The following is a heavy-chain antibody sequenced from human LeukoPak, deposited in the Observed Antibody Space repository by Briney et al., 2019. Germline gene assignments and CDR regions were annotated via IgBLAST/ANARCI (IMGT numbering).Heavy chain of an antibody. J-gene: IGHJ2*01. CDR3: AKAIAAPVWYFDL. CDR2: VSGRGDST. D-gene: IGHD6-13*01. V-gene: IGHV3-23*01. Sequence: GGSLRLSCAASRFTFSSYAMSWVRQAPGKGLEWVSTVSGRGDSTYYADSVKGRFTISRDNSRNTLYLQMNTLRAEDTAVYYCAKAIAAPVWYFDLWGRGTLVTVSS. CDR1: RFTFSSYA.